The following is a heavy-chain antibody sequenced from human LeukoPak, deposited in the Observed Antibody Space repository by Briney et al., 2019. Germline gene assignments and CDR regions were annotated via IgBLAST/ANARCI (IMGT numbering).Heavy chain of an antibody. D-gene: IGHD2-8*02. CDR2: IYYGENT. V-gene: IGHV4-39*07. CDR3: ARVSGAGYDGRGVFDY. J-gene: IGHJ4*02. CDR1: GGSISSGPYY. Sequence: PSETLSLTCTVSGGSISSGPYYWGWIHQPPGKGLEWIGNIYYGENTYYNPSLKSRVTISIDTSKNQFYLKLSSVTAADTAVYYCARVSGAGYDGRGVFDYWGQGTLVTVSS.